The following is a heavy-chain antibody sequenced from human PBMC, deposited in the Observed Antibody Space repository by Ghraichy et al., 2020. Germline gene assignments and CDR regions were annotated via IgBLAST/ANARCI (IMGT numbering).Heavy chain of an antibody. D-gene: IGHD4-17*01. CDR1: GFTFEDFG. J-gene: IGHJ4*02. Sequence: GESLNISCAASGFTFEDFGMSWVRQVPGKGLEWVSGIKGNGASKGYADSVKGRFTISRDNAKSSLYLQMNSLTAEDTAVYYCARHSLSTVTTYFDYWGQGTLVTVSS. CDR2: IKGNGASK. CDR3: ARHSLSTVTTYFDY. V-gene: IGHV3-20*04.